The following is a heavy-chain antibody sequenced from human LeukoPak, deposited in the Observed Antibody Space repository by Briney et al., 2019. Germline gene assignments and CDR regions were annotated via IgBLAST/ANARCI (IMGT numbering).Heavy chain of an antibody. CDR3: ARADYSPISSGDAFDI. CDR2: INHSGST. Sequence: SETLSLTCAVYGGSFSGYYWSWIRQPPGKGLEWIGEINHSGSTNYNPSLKSRVTISVDTSKNQFSLKLSSVTAADTAVYYCARADYSPISSGDAFDIWGQGTMVTVSS. CDR1: GGSFSGYY. J-gene: IGHJ3*02. D-gene: IGHD3-22*01. V-gene: IGHV4-34*01.